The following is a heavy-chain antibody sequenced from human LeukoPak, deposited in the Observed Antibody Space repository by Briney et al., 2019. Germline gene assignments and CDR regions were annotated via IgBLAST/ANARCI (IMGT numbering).Heavy chain of an antibody. CDR2: ISSGGSAI. Sequence: GGSLSLSCAVSGVIFSDFYMSWVRQAPGKGLEWVSYISSGGSAIYSTASVKGRFTISRDKAKSSLYLQMNTLRAEDTAVNYCAGSLTDYGGNSYFDYWGQGTLVTVSS. V-gene: IGHV3-11*01. D-gene: IGHD4-23*01. CDR3: AGSLTDYGGNSYFDY. J-gene: IGHJ4*02. CDR1: GVIFSDFY.